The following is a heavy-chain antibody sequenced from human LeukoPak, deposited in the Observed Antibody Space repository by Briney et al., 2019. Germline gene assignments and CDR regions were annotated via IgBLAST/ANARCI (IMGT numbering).Heavy chain of an antibody. CDR1: GGSISSSNW. D-gene: IGHD3-9*01. CDR3: ARDLELRYFDWFGFDP. V-gene: IGHV4-4*02. J-gene: IGHJ5*02. Sequence: PSETLSLTCAVSGGSISSSNWWSWVRQPPGKGLEWIGEINHSGSTNYNPSLKSRVTISVDTSKNQFSLKLSSVTAADTAVYYCARDLELRYFDWFGFDPWGQGTLVTVSS. CDR2: INHSGST.